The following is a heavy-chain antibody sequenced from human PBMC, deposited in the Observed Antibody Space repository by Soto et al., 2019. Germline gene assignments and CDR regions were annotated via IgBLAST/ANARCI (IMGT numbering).Heavy chain of an antibody. Sequence: PGGALRLSCAGSGFTFGGYLVGWVRPAPGKGLEWVANIKQDGSEKFYVDSVKGRFTISRDNAKRSLYLQMNNLRAEDTAVYYCAKGPHYYGSGSQYGMDVWGQGTTVTVSS. CDR2: IKQDGSEK. CDR3: AKGPHYYGSGSQYGMDV. V-gene: IGHV3-7*05. J-gene: IGHJ6*02. D-gene: IGHD3-10*01. CDR1: GFTFGGYL.